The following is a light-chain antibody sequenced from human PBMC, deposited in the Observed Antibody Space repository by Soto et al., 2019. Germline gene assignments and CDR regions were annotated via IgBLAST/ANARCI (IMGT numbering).Light chain of an antibody. J-gene: IGKJ5*01. CDR1: QSVSSSY. V-gene: IGKV3-20*01. CDR3: QHYGSNWPPIT. CDR2: AAS. Sequence: EIVLMQSPGTLSLSPGERATLSCRASQSVSSSYLAWYQQKPGQAPRLLIYAASSRATGIADRFSGSGSGTDFTLTISRLEPEDFAVYYCQHYGSNWPPITFGQGTRLEIK.